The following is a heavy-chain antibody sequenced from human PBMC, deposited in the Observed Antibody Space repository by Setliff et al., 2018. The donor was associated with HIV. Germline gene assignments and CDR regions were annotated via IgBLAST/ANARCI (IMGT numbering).Heavy chain of an antibody. J-gene: IGHJ6*02. D-gene: IGHD3-3*01. CDR3: ARVQYYSFWSGYFDIYGMDV. CDR1: GFNVEKSG. V-gene: IGHV3-7*01. CDR2: IDQDGSEN. Sequence: PGGSLRLSCEASGFNVEKSGMHWIRQAPGKGLEWVANIDQDGSENYYVDSVKGRFTISRDNAKNSLYLQMNSLRVEDTAEYYCARVQYYSFWSGYFDIYGMDVWGQGTTVTVSS.